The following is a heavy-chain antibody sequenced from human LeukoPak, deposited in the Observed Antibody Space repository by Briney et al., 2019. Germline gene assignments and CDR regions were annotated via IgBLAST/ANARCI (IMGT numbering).Heavy chain of an antibody. V-gene: IGHV3-74*01. D-gene: IGHD3-10*01. CDR1: GFSSSDYW. J-gene: IGHJ5*02. Sequence: GGSLRLSCAASGFSSSDYWMHWVRHAPGKGLVWVSRMNSDGTTTNYADSVKGRFTISRDNAKDTLYLQMNSLRAEDTAVYYCARGRGPYGWFDPWGQGTLVTVSS. CDR3: ARGRGPYGWFDP. CDR2: MNSDGTTT.